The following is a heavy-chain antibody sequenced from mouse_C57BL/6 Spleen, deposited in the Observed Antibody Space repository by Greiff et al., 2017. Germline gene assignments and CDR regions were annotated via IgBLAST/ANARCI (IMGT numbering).Heavy chain of an antibody. CDR2: IRRKSSNYAT. CDR1: GFTFNTYA. CDR3: VRETPLITTFAY. V-gene: IGHV10-3*01. Sequence: EVQLVESGGGLVQPKGSLKLSCAASGFTFNTYAMHWVRQAPGKGLEWVARIRRKSSNYATYYADSVKDRFTISRDDSQSMLYLQMNNLKTEDTAMYYCVRETPLITTFAYWGQGTLVTVSA. D-gene: IGHD1-1*01. J-gene: IGHJ3*01.